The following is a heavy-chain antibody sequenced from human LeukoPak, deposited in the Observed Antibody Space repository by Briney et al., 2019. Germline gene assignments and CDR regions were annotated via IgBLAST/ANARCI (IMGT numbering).Heavy chain of an antibody. CDR1: GYTFTSYY. V-gene: IGHV1-46*01. CDR3: ARDRGGYYAFDI. D-gene: IGHD1-26*01. Sequence: ASVKVSCKASGYTFTSYYMHWVRQAPGQGLEWMGIINPSGGSTSYAQKFRGRVTMTRDTSTSTVYMELSSLRSEDTAVYYCARDRGGYYAFDIWGQGTMVTVSS. CDR2: INPSGGST. J-gene: IGHJ3*02.